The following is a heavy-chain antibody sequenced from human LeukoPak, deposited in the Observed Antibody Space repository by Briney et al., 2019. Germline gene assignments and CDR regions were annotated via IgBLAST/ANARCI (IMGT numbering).Heavy chain of an antibody. CDR2: IMYDASKT. CDR1: GFTFSSYG. J-gene: IGHJ4*02. CDR3: AKDSHSGNFPCDY. Sequence: GGSLRLSCAASGFTFSSYGMHWVRRAPGKGLEWVAIIMYDASKTYYADSVKGRFTITRDNSKKTLYLQMNSLRPEDTAVYYCAKDSHSGNFPCDYWGQGTLVTVSS. V-gene: IGHV3-30*02. D-gene: IGHD1-26*01.